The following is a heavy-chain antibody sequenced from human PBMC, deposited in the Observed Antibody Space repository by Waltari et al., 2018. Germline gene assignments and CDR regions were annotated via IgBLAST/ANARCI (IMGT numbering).Heavy chain of an antibody. J-gene: IGHJ6*02. CDR1: GGSISSGSYY. CDR3: ARKTPPIAVAGTKQGDV. V-gene: IGHV4-61*09. Sequence: QVQLQESGPGLVKPSQTLSLTCTVSGGSISSGSYYWSWIRQPAGKGLEWIGYIYTSGRTNYNPSRKSRVTISVDTSKNQFSLKLSSVTAADTAVYYCARKTPPIAVAGTKQGDVWGQGTTVTVSS. D-gene: IGHD6-19*01. CDR2: IYTSGRT.